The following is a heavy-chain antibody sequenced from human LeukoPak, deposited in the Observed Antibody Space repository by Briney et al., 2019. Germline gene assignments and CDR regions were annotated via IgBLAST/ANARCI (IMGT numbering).Heavy chain of an antibody. CDR2: IYYSGST. D-gene: IGHD3-22*01. J-gene: IGHJ4*02. CDR3: ARDVRYYYESDGYYFDY. Sequence: PSETLSLTCSVPPGSIISYYWSWIRQPPGKGLEWVGPIYYSGSTAYNPSLKSRVIMSLDTSRPQVSLKLTSVTAADTAIYYCARDVRYYYESDGYYFDYWGQGTRVTVSS. CDR1: PGSIISYY. V-gene: IGHV4-59*01.